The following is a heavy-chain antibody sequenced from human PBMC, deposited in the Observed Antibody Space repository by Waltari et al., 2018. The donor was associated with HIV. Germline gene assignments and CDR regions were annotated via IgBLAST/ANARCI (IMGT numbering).Heavy chain of an antibody. D-gene: IGHD2-8*01. CDR1: GGSISSYS. Sequence: QVQLQESGPGLVKPSETLSLTCTVSGGSISSYSWSWIRQPAGKGLEWIGRIYTSGSTNYNPSLKSRVTMSVDTSKNQFSLKLSSVTAADTAVYYCARGSCTNGVCDYGMDVWGQGTTVTVSS. V-gene: IGHV4-4*07. CDR3: ARGSCTNGVCDYGMDV. CDR2: IYTSGST. J-gene: IGHJ6*02.